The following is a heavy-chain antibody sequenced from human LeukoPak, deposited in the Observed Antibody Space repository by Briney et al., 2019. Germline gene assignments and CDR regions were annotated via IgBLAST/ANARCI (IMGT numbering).Heavy chain of an antibody. V-gene: IGHV3-30*02. CDR3: AKEGTMIVVAAPLDL. D-gene: IGHD3-22*01. J-gene: IGHJ5*02. Sequence: GGSLRLSCAASGFTYSHYGMHWVRQAPGKGLEWVAFIRYDGSNEYYGDSVKGRFTISRDYSKNTLSLQMNSVRVEDTAVYYCAKEGTMIVVAAPLDLWGQGTLVTVSP. CDR1: GFTYSHYG. CDR2: IRYDGSNE.